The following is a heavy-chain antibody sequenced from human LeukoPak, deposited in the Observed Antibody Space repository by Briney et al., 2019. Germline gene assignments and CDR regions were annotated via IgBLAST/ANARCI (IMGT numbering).Heavy chain of an antibody. CDR2: ISSSSSTI. J-gene: IGHJ6*02. D-gene: IGHD6-13*01. CDR1: GFTFSNAW. CDR3: ARVGSSSWYYYYGMDV. V-gene: IGHV3-48*02. Sequence: PGGSLRLSCAASGFTFSNAWMSWVRQAPGKGLEWVSYISSSSSTIYYADSVKGRFTISRDNAKNSLYLQMNSLRDEDTAVYYCARVGSSSWYYYYGMDVWGQGTTVTVSS.